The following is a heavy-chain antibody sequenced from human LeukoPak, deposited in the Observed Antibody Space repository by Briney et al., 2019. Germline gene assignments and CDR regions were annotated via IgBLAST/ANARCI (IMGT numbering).Heavy chain of an antibody. CDR2: ISSSSSYI. V-gene: IGHV3-21*01. CDR3: AREGYWACSSTSCYTGVSDAFDI. CDR1: GFTFSSYS. D-gene: IGHD2-2*02. Sequence: AGGSLRLSCAASGFTFSSYSMNWVRQAPGKGLEWVSSISSSSSYIYYADSVKGRFTISRDNAKNSLYLQMNSLRAEDTAVYYCAREGYWACSSTSCYTGVSDAFDIWGQGTMVTVSS. J-gene: IGHJ3*02.